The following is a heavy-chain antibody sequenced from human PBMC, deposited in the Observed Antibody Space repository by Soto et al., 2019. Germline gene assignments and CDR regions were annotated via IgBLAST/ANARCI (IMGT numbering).Heavy chain of an antibody. J-gene: IGHJ4*02. D-gene: IGHD2-2*01. V-gene: IGHV1-8*01. CDR3: AIFRMDCSSTSCFYYFDY. CDR2: MNPNSGNT. CDR1: GYTFSSYD. Sequence: ASVKVSCKTSGYTFSSYDRNWVRQAPGQGPEWMGWMNPNSGNTGYVQKFQGRVTMTRNTSISTAYMELSSLRSEDTAVYYCAIFRMDCSSTSCFYYFDYWGQGTLVTVSS.